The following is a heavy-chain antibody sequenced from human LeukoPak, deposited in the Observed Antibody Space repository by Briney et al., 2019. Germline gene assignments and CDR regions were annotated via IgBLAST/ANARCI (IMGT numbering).Heavy chain of an antibody. CDR3: TRQDCSGGACSYVDY. CDR1: GFTLSDSV. Sequence: GGSLRLSCEASGFTLSDSVMHWVRQASGKGLEWVGRIRSKANNYATAYAASVKGRFTISRDDSKNTAYLQMNSLKTEDTAVYYCTRQDCSGGACSYVDYWGQGTLFTVSS. CDR2: IRSKANNYAT. J-gene: IGHJ4*02. D-gene: IGHD2-15*01. V-gene: IGHV3-73*01.